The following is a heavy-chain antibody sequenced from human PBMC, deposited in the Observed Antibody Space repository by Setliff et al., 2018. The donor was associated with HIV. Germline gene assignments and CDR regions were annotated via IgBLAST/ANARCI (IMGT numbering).Heavy chain of an antibody. CDR1: GASIRSQY. D-gene: IGHD5-18*01. Sequence: PSETLSLTCTVSGASIRSQYWSWIRKPPGKGLEWIGYISYSGSTNYNPSLESRVAMSVDTSKQFYLEVSPVTAADTAVYYCARTRGYSYGTLAGFDYWGRGSLVTVSS. CDR2: ISYSGST. V-gene: IGHV4-59*11. J-gene: IGHJ4*01. CDR3: ARTRGYSYGTLAGFDY.